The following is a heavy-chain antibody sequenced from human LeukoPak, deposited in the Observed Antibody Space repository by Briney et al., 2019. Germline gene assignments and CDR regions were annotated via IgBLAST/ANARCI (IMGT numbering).Heavy chain of an antibody. V-gene: IGHV3-33*01. Sequence: PGGSLRLSCAASGFTFSSYGMHWVRQAPGKGLEWVAVIWYDGSNKYYADSVKGRFTISRDNSKNTLYLQMNSLRAEDTAVYYCARDFGYCTNGVCYNFDYWGQGTLVPVSA. CDR2: IWYDGSNK. D-gene: IGHD2-8*01. J-gene: IGHJ4*02. CDR1: GFTFSSYG. CDR3: ARDFGYCTNGVCYNFDY.